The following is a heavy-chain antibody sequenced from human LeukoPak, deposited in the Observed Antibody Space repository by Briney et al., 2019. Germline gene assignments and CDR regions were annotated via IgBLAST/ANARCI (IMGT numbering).Heavy chain of an antibody. CDR2: IYPGDSDT. D-gene: IGHD6-13*01. J-gene: IGHJ4*02. CDR3: AIPSRGSSSWYRDPFDY. CDR1: GYSFTSYW. V-gene: IGHV5-51*01. Sequence: GESLKISCKGSGYSFTSYWIGWVRQMPGKGLEWMGIIYPGDSDTRYSPSFQGQVTISADKSISTAYLQWSSLKASDTAMYYCAIPSRGSSSWYRDPFDYWGQGTLVTVSS.